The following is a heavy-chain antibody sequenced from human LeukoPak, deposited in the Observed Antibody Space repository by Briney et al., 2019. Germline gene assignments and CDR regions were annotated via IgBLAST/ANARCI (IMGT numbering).Heavy chain of an antibody. J-gene: IGHJ4*02. V-gene: IGHV3-64*01. Sequence: GGPVRLSCAVSGFTFSIYALLWVRQAPGRGREYVSAISSNGRNTYYANSVKGRFTISRDNSKNTLYLQMGSLRAEDTAVYYCAREDYGSGSYPLDYWGQGTLVTVSS. CDR1: GFTFSIYA. D-gene: IGHD3-10*01. CDR3: AREDYGSGSYPLDY. CDR2: ISSNGRNT.